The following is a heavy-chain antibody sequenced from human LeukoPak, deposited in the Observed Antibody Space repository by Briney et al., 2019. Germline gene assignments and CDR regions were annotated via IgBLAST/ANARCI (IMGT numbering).Heavy chain of an antibody. V-gene: IGHV3-74*01. D-gene: IGHD6-19*01. CDR3: ARGADTGYSSDS. CDR1: GFTFSNYW. Sequence: GGSLRLSCAASGFTFSNYWMHWVRQAPGKGLVWVSRINSDARSTSYADSVKGRFTISRDNAKNTLYLQMNSLRAEDTAVYYCARGADTGYSSDSWGQGTLATVSS. J-gene: IGHJ5*02. CDR2: INSDARST.